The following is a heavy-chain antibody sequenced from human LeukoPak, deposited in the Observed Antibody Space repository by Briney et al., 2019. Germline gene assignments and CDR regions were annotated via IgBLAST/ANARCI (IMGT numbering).Heavy chain of an antibody. CDR3: ARVPYGSGTYYFDF. V-gene: IGHV4-30-4*01. CDR2: ISYSGSP. Sequence: SQTLSLTCTVSGGYIDSGDSYWSWIRQPPGKSLEWIGYISYSGSPYYNPSLRSRVAISGDTSKNQFSLRLGSVTAADTAVYYCARVPYGSGTYYFDFWGQGILVTVSS. J-gene: IGHJ4*02. CDR1: GGYIDSGDSY. D-gene: IGHD3-10*01.